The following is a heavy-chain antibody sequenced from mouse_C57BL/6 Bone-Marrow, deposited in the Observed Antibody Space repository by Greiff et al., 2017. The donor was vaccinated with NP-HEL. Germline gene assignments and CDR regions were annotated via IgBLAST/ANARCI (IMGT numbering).Heavy chain of an antibody. CDR1: GFNIKNTY. Sequence: EVQLQESVAELVRPGASVKLSCTASGFNIKNTYMHWVKQRPEQGLEWIGRIDPANGNTKYAPKFQGKATITADTSSNTAYLQLSSLTSEDTAIYYRARSRVLRPPYFDVWGTGTTVTVSS. V-gene: IGHV14-3*01. J-gene: IGHJ1*03. CDR3: ARSRVLRPPYFDV. CDR2: IDPANGNT. D-gene: IGHD1-2*01.